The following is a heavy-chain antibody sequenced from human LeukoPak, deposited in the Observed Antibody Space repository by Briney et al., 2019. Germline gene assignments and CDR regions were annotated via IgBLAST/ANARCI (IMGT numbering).Heavy chain of an antibody. D-gene: IGHD6-19*01. CDR3: ARSGGWPSRNYYGMDV. CDR1: GGTFSSYA. J-gene: IGHJ6*02. Sequence: ASVKVSCTASGGTFSSYAISWVRQAPGQGLEWMGGIIPIFGTANYAQKFQGRVTSTADKSTSTAYRELSSLRSEDTAVYYCARSGGWPSRNYYGMDVWGQGTTVTASS. V-gene: IGHV1-69*06. CDR2: IIPIFGTA.